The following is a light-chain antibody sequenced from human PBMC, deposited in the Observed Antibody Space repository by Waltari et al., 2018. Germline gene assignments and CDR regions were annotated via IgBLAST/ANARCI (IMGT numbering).Light chain of an antibody. CDR2: EGN. J-gene: IGLJ2*01. CDR1: SSDAGSFYL. V-gene: IGLV2-23*01. Sequence: QSALTQPASVSGSPGQSITVPCTGASSDAGSFYLVCWYQQHSGKPPKLIIYEGNKRPSGVSNRFSGFKSGNTASLTISGLQAEDEAEYYCSSNAGRGIVFGGGTKLTVL. CDR3: SSNAGRGIV.